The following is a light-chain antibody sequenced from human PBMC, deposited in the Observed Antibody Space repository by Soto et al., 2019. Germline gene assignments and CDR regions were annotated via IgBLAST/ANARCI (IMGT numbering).Light chain of an antibody. J-gene: IGLJ1*01. CDR2: EVS. Sequence: QSALTQPASVSGSPGQSITISCTGTSSDVGSYNLVSWYQQHPGKAPKPMIYEVSKRPSGVSNRFSGSKSDNTASLTISGLQAEDEADYYCCSYAGSSTYVFGTGTKVTVL. V-gene: IGLV2-23*02. CDR3: CSYAGSSTYV. CDR1: SSDVGSYNL.